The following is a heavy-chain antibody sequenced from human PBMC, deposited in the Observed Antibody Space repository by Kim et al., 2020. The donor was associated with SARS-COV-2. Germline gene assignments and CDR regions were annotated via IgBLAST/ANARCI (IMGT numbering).Heavy chain of an antibody. CDR1: GFTVSSNY. J-gene: IGHJ4*02. CDR2: IYSGGTT. D-gene: IGHD6-13*01. CDR3: ARESSAGPFAY. Sequence: GGSLRLSCAASGFTVSSNYMSWVRQAPGKGLEWVSVIYSGGTTYNADSVKGRFTISRDNSKNTLYLQMNSLRAEDTAVYYCARESSAGPFAYWGQGTLVTVSS. V-gene: IGHV3-53*01.